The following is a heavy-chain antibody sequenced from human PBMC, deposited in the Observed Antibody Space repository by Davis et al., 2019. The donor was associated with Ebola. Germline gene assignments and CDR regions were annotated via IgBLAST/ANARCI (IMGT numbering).Heavy chain of an antibody. CDR2: IIPIFGTA. V-gene: IGHV1-69*13. CDR3: ARSKPYSGSYLFDY. D-gene: IGHD1-26*01. CDR1: GGSFSSYA. J-gene: IGHJ4*02. Sequence: AASVKVSCKASGGSFSSYAISWVRQAPGQGLEWMGGIIPIFGTANYAQKFQGRVTITADESTSTAYMELSSLRSEDTAVYYCARSKPYSGSYLFDYWGQGTLVTVSS.